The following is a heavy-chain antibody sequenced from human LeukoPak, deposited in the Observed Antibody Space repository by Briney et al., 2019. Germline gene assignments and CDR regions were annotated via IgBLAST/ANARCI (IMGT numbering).Heavy chain of an antibody. J-gene: IGHJ1*01. CDR1: GGSISSSSYY. D-gene: IGHD4-17*01. Sequence: PSETLSLTCTVSGGSISSSSYYWGWIRQPPGKGLEWIGYIDDSGSTNYNPSLKSRVTISVDTSKNQFSLKLSSVTAADTAVYYCARHYGEEYFQHWGQGTLVTVSS. V-gene: IGHV4-61*05. CDR3: ARHYGEEYFQH. CDR2: IDDSGST.